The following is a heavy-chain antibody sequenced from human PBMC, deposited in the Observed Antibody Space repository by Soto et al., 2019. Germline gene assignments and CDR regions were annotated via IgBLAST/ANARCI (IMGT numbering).Heavy chain of an antibody. J-gene: IGHJ6*02. V-gene: IGHV5-51*01. CDR1: GYSFTSYW. D-gene: IGHD2-21*02. Sequence: GESLKISCKTSGYSFTSYWIGWVRQMPGKGLEWMGIIYPGDSDTRYSPSFQGQVTISADKSISTAYLQWSSLKASDTAMYYCARRDCGGDCYSLSYGMDVWGQGTTVTVSS. CDR3: ARRDCGGDCYSLSYGMDV. CDR2: IYPGDSDT.